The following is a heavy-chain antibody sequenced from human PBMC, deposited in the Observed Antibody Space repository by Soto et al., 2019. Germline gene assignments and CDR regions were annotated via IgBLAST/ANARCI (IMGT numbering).Heavy chain of an antibody. D-gene: IGHD6-13*01. Sequence: ASVKVSCKASGYTFTSYYMHWVRQAPGQGLEWMGIINPSGGSTSYAQKFQGRVTMTRDTSTSTVYMELSSLRSEDTAVYYCARDPTPKYSSSWYEYWGQGTLVTVSS. CDR2: INPSGGST. CDR3: ARDPTPKYSSSWYEY. J-gene: IGHJ4*02. CDR1: GYTFTSYY. V-gene: IGHV1-46*01.